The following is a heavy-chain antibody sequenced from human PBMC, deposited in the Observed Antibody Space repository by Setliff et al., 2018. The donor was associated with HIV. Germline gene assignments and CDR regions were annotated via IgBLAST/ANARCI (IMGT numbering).Heavy chain of an antibody. CDR2: IYASGGT. J-gene: IGHJ3*02. CDR3: ARGGGYFHDNNAFDI. Sequence: SETLSLTCQVSGLSMSSGNYYWNWIRQPAGKGLEWIGRIYASGGTYYKSSLKSRVTISVDSSKNQFSLKLTSVTAADTAIYFCARGGGYFHDNNAFDILGQGTVVTVS. D-gene: IGHD3-9*01. CDR1: GLSMSSGNYY. V-gene: IGHV4-61*02.